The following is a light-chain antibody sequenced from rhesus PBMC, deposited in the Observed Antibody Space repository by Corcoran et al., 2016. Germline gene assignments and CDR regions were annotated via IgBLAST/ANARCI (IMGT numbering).Light chain of an antibody. V-gene: IGKV1-22*01. J-gene: IGKJ3*01. CDR3: LQYSSSPPT. CDR1: QGINRE. CDR2: KAS. Sequence: DIQMTQSPSSLSASVGDRVTVTCRASQGINRELSWYQQKPGKAPTLLIYKASSLQSGVPSRFSGSGSGTDVPLTISSLQPEDFATYYCLQYSSSPPTFGPGTKLDIK.